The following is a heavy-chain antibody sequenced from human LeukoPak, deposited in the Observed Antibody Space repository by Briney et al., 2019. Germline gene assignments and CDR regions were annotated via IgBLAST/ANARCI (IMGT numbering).Heavy chain of an antibody. D-gene: IGHD6-25*01. V-gene: IGHV3-23*01. CDR2: ISGSGGST. CDR1: GFTFSSYA. Sequence: PGGSLRLSCAASGFTFSSYAMSWVRQAPGKGLEWVSAISGSGGSTYYADSVKGRFTISRDNSKNTLYLQMNSLRAEDTAVYYCAKDRVAAAGTGRADYYYYMDVWGKGTTVTVSS. CDR3: AKDRVAAAGTGRADYYYYMDV. J-gene: IGHJ6*03.